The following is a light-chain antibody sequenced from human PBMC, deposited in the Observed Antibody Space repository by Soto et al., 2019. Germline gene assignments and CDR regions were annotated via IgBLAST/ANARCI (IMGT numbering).Light chain of an antibody. CDR1: QSISSW. Sequence: DIQMTHSPSTLSASGGDRVTITCRASQSISSWLAWYQQKPGKAPKLLIYDASSLESGVPSRFSGSGSGTEFTLTISSLQPDDFATYYCQQYYSDSTWTFGQGTKVDIK. CDR2: DAS. CDR3: QQYYSDSTWT. J-gene: IGKJ1*01. V-gene: IGKV1-5*01.